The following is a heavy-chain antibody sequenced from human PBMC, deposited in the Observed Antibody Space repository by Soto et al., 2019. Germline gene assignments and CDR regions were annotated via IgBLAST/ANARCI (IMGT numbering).Heavy chain of an antibody. Sequence: EEQLVESGGELVQPGGPLRLSCAASGFTVSTNYMSWVRQAPGKGLEWVSLIYSGGSTYYADSVKGRFTISRDSSKNTLYLQMNSLRAEDTAMYYCAAYSHKGYWGQGTLVTVSS. D-gene: IGHD3-16*01. V-gene: IGHV3-66*01. CDR1: GFTVSTNY. J-gene: IGHJ4*02. CDR2: IYSGGST. CDR3: AAYSHKGY.